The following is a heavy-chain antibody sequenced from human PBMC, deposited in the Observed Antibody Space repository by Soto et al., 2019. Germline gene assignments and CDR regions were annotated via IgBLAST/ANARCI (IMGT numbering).Heavy chain of an antibody. CDR1: GGSISSGGYY. D-gene: IGHD2-15*01. CDR3: AILYCRGGSCYFDYYYGMDV. CDR2: IYYSGST. V-gene: IGHV4-39*01. Sequence: SETLSLTCTVSGGSISSGGYYWGWIRQPPGKGLEWIGSIYYSGSTYYNPSLKSRVTISVDTSKNQFSLKLSSVTAADTAVYYCAILYCRGGSCYFDYYYGMDVWGQGTTVTVSS. J-gene: IGHJ6*02.